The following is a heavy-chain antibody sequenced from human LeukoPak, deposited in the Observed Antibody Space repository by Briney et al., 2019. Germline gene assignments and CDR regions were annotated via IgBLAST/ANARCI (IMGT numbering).Heavy chain of an antibody. D-gene: IGHD3-3*01. V-gene: IGHV3-33*01. CDR2: IWYDGSNK. Sequence: GGSLRLSCAASGFTFSSYGMHWVRQAPGKGLEWVAVIWYDGSNKYYADSVKGRFTISRDNSKNTLYLQMNSLRAEDTAVYYCARDGADFWSGYPPGMDAWGQGTTVTVSS. CDR3: ARDGADFWSGYPPGMDA. CDR1: GFTFSSYG. J-gene: IGHJ6*02.